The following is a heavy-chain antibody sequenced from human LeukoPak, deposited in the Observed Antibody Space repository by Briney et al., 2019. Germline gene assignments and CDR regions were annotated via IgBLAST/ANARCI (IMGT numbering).Heavy chain of an antibody. CDR1: GYSISSGYY. Sequence: KPSETLSLTCTVSGYSISSGYYWGWIRQPPGKGLEWIGYIYYSGSTNYNPSLKSRVTISVDTSKNQFSLKLSSVTAADTAVYYCATPYSSSPLGAFDIWGQGTMVTVSS. CDR3: ATPYSSSPLGAFDI. J-gene: IGHJ3*02. D-gene: IGHD6-13*01. CDR2: IYYSGST. V-gene: IGHV4-38-2*02.